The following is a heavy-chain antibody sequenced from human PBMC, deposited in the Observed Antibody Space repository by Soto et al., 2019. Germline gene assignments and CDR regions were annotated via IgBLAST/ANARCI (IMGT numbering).Heavy chain of an antibody. Sequence: SETLSLTCTVSGGSISNAAYSWSWIRQPPGKGLEWIGYIYPSGSTYYNWSLKSRVTISIDTSKNQFPLNLSSVTAADTAAYYCASVKGVDGSHSLDYWGQGTLVTVSS. CDR1: GGSISNAAYS. V-gene: IGHV4-30-2*05. J-gene: IGHJ4*02. D-gene: IGHD1-26*01. CDR3: ASVKGVDGSHSLDY. CDR2: IYPSGST.